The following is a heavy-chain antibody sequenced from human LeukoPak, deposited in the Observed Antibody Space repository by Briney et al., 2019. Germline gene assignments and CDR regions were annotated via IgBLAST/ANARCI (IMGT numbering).Heavy chain of an antibody. CDR2: IIPIFGTA. CDR3: ARGRRVTIFGVVTPFDY. D-gene: IGHD3-3*01. Sequence: SVKVSCKASGGTFSSYAISWVRQAPGQGLEWMGGIIPIFGTANHAQKFQGRVTITADESTHTAHMELSSLRSEDTAVYYCARGRRVTIFGVVTPFDYWGQGTLVTVSS. J-gene: IGHJ4*02. V-gene: IGHV1-69*13. CDR1: GGTFSSYA.